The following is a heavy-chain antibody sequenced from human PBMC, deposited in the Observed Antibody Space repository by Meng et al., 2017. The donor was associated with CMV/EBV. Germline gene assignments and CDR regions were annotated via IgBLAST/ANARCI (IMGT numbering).Heavy chain of an antibody. D-gene: IGHD2-2*01. J-gene: IGHJ4*02. V-gene: IGHV1-46*01. Sequence: ASVKVSCKASGYTFTSYYMHWVRQAPGQGLEWMGIINPSGGSTSYAQKFQGRVIMTRDTSTSTVYMELSSLRSEDTAVYYCARVAARDRYCSSTSCYFCDYWGQGTLVTVSS. CDR1: GYTFTSYY. CDR2: INPSGGST. CDR3: ARVAARDRYCSSTSCYFCDY.